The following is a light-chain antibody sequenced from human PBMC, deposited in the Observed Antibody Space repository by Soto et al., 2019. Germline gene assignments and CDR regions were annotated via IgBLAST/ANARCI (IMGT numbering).Light chain of an antibody. CDR3: QQYDSYQIT. Sequence: DIQMTQSPSTLSASVGDRVTITCRASLSISSWLAWYQQKPGKAPKLMIYKASSLESGVPSRFSGSGSGTEFTLTISSLQPDDFATYYCQQYDSYQITFGQGTRLEIK. J-gene: IGKJ5*01. V-gene: IGKV1-5*03. CDR2: KAS. CDR1: LSISSW.